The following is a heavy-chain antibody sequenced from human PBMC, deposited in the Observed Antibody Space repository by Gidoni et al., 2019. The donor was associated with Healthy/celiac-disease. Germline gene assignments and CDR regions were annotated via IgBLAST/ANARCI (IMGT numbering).Heavy chain of an antibody. Sequence: GGVVQPGRSLRLSCAASGFTFSSYGMHWVRQAPGKGLEWVAVISYDGSNKYYADSVKGRFTISRDDSKNTLYLQMNSLRAEDTAVYYCAKVEGGSGSREYYYYMDVWGKGTTVTVSS. CDR2: ISYDGSNK. V-gene: IGHV3-30*18. CDR3: AKVEGGSGSREYYYYMDV. CDR1: GFTFSSYG. J-gene: IGHJ6*03. D-gene: IGHD1-26*01.